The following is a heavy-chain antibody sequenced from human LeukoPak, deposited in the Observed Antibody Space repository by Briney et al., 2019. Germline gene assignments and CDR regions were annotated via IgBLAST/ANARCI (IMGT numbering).Heavy chain of an antibody. D-gene: IGHD5-12*01. CDR1: GFTFSHYN. V-gene: IGHV3-30-3*01. Sequence: PGMSLRLSCAASGFTFSHYNIHWVRQAPGKGLEWVAVISYGGNNEYYADSVRGRFTVSRDNSENTLYLEMNSLRLEDTAVYYCARGPLSGYEDYWGQGILVAVSS. J-gene: IGHJ4*02. CDR2: ISYGGNNE. CDR3: ARGPLSGYEDY.